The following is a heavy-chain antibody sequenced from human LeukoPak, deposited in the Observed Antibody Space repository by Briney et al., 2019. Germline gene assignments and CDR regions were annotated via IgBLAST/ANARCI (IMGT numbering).Heavy chain of an antibody. V-gene: IGHV4-30-4*08. J-gene: IGHJ4*02. CDR3: ASSFYDSSPFDY. CDR2: IYYSGST. Sequence: SETLSLTCTVSGGSISSSSYYWGWIRQPPGKGLEWIGYIYYSGSTYYNPSLKSRVTISVDTSKNQFSLKLSSVTAADTAVYYCASSFYDSSPFDYWGQGTLVTVSS. CDR1: GGSISSSSYY. D-gene: IGHD3-22*01.